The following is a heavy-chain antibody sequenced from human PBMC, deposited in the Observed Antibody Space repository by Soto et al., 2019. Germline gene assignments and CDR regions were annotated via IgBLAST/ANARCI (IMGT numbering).Heavy chain of an antibody. CDR1: GYTFTSYG. V-gene: IGHV1-18*01. D-gene: IGHD6-19*01. CDR3: ARVDPYQWPGLYFDY. Sequence: QVPLVQSGAEVKKPGASVKVSCKASGYTFTSYGISWVRQAPGQGLEWMGWISAYNGNTNYAQKLQGRVTMTTDTSTSTAYMELRSLRSDDTAVYYCARVDPYQWPGLYFDYWGQGTLVTVSS. J-gene: IGHJ4*02. CDR2: ISAYNGNT.